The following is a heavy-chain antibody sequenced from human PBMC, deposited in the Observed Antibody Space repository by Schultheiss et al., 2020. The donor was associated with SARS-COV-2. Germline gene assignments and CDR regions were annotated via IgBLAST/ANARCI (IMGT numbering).Heavy chain of an antibody. Sequence: GGSLRLSCAASGFTFSSYAMSWVRQAPGKGLEYVSAISSNGVTTYYVDSVKGRFTISRDNSKNTLFLQMGGLRVEDMAVYYCAREILTTAPRGGMDVWGQGTTVTVSS. CDR2: ISSNGVTT. J-gene: IGHJ6*02. D-gene: IGHD4-11*01. V-gene: IGHV3-64*02. CDR3: AREILTTAPRGGMDV. CDR1: GFTFSSYA.